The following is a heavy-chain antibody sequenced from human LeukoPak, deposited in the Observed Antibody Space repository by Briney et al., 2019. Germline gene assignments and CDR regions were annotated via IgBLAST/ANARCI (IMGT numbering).Heavy chain of an antibody. CDR2: ISWNSGSI. D-gene: IGHD6-19*01. Sequence: GGSLRLSCAASGFTFDDYAMHWVRQAPGKGLEWVSGISWNSGSIGYADSVKGRFTISRDNAKNSLYLQMNSLRAEDTALYYCAKDHRPGYSSGVFDIWGQGTMVTVSS. CDR3: AKDHRPGYSSGVFDI. CDR1: GFTFDDYA. J-gene: IGHJ3*02. V-gene: IGHV3-9*01.